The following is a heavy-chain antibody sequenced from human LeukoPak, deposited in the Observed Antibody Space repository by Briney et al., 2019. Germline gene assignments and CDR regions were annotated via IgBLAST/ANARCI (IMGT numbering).Heavy chain of an antibody. V-gene: IGHV1-2*02. CDR2: INPNGGGT. Sequence: ASVKVSCKTSGYTFTGYYMHWVRQAPGQELEWMGWINPNGGGTNYAQKFQGRVTVTRDTSISTVYMELTGLRYDDTAVYYCARDRSRYFDYWGQGTLVTVSS. CDR1: GYTFTGYY. CDR3: ARDRSRYFDY. J-gene: IGHJ4*02.